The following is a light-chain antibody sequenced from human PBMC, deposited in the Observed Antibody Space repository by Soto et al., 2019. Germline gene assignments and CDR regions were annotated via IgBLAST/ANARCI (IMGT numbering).Light chain of an antibody. CDR1: QDIQND. Sequence: AIQMTQSPSSLGASVGDRVTITCRASQDIQNDLGWYQQKPGKAHELLIIAASRLRVGVTSKFSGSGSVTVNALTISSLHPEDFATYYYLQAYSYPHAFGPGTTVDFK. V-gene: IGKV1-6*01. J-gene: IGKJ3*01. CDR2: AAS. CDR3: LQAYSYPHA.